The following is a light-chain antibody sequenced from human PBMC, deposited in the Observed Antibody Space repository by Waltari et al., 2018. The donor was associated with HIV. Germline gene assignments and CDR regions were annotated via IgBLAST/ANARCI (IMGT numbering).Light chain of an antibody. CDR2: EVI. Sequence: QSALTQPPSVSGSPGQSVTIPCTGTSSDVGTYNRVSWYQQPPGTAPKVVIYEVINRPSGVPDRFSGSKSGNTASLTISGLQAEDEADYYCSSFTTSSTLIFGGGTRLTVL. CDR1: SSDVGTYNR. V-gene: IGLV2-18*02. J-gene: IGLJ2*01. CDR3: SSFTTSSTLI.